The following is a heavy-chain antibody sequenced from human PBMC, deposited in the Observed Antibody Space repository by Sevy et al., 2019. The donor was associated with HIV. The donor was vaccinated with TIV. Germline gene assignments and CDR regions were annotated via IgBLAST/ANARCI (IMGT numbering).Heavy chain of an antibody. CDR2: IKQDAGQK. J-gene: IGHJ4*02. CDR3: ARDDGNYYFHY. V-gene: IGHV3-7*01. CDR1: GFTFSKYW. Sequence: GGSLRLSCAASGFTFSKYWMGWVRQAPGKGLEWVGNIKQDAGQKYYVDSVKGRFTISRDNAKNSLYLQMNSLRAEDTAVYFCARDDGNYYFHYWGQGTLVTVSS. D-gene: IGHD1-7*01.